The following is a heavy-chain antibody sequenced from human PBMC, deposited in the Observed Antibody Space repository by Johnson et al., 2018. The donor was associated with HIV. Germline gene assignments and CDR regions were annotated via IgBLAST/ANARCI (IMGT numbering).Heavy chain of an antibody. CDR3: AKSGSYYDSSAYHDAFDL. CDR1: GFSVSSYY. D-gene: IGHD3-22*01. V-gene: IGHV3-66*01. J-gene: IGHJ3*01. Sequence: VQLVESGGGLVQTGGSLGLSCAASGFSVSSYYMSWVRQAPGKGLEWVSVLFSGGTTYYADSVRGRFTISRDNSKNTLFLQMNSLRPEDTAVYYCAKSGSYYDSSAYHDAFDLWGQGTMVTVSS. CDR2: LFSGGTT.